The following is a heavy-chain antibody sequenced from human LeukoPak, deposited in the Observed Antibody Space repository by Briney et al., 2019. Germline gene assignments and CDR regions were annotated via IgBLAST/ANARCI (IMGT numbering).Heavy chain of an antibody. CDR3: ARLGYSGYDYLHYYYYGMDV. CDR2: MNPNSGNT. D-gene: IGHD5-12*01. Sequence: GSVKVSCKASGYTFTSYDINWVRQATGQGLEWMGWMNPNSGNTGYAQKFQGRVTMTRNTSTSTAYMELSSLRSEDTAVYYCARLGYSGYDYLHYYYYGMDVWGQGTTVTASS. V-gene: IGHV1-8*01. CDR1: GYTFTSYD. J-gene: IGHJ6*02.